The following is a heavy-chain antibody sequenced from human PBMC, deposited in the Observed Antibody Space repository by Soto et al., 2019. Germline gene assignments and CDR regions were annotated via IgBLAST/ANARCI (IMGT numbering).Heavy chain of an antibody. CDR3: AKSPARTTVTTIDL. CDR1: GFTFSSYV. D-gene: IGHD4-17*01. V-gene: IGHV3-23*01. J-gene: IGHJ5*02. CDR2: ISSGGGST. Sequence: GGSLRLSCAASGFTFSSYVMSWVRQAPGKALVWVSSISSGGGSTYYADSLKGRFTISRDNSKNTVYLQMNSLRAEDTAVYYCAKSPARTTVTTIDLWGQGTLVTVSS.